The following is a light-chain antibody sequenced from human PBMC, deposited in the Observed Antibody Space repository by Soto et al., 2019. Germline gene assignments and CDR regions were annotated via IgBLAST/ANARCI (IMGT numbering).Light chain of an antibody. Sequence: DIVMTQTPLSSPVTLGQPASISCRSSQSLVHSDGNTYLTWLQQRPGQPPRLLIYEISNRFSGVPDRFSGSGSGTDFTLKISRVAAEDVGIDYCMQIPHVPPTFGQGTKREIQ. J-gene: IGKJ2*01. V-gene: IGKV2-24*01. CDR2: EIS. CDR1: QSLVHSDGNTY. CDR3: MQIPHVPPT.